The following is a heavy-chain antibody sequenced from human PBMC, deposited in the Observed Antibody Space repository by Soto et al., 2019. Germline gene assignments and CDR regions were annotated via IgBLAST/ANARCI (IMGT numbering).Heavy chain of an antibody. J-gene: IGHJ5*02. CDR1: GASISSSSYY. CDR2: IDKSGST. CDR3: ARDSCYYRTRHNWFHP. D-gene: IGHD3-22*01. V-gene: IGHV4-31*03. Sequence: PSETLSLTCTVSGASISSSSYYWSWIRQHPGKGLEWIGYIDKSGSTYYNPSLKTRARISADTSKKQLSLMLSSVTAADTGVYYCARDSCYYRTRHNWFHPWGQGTLVPVSS.